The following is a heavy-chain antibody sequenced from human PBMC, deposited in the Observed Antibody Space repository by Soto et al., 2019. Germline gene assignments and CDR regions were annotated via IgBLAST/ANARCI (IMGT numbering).Heavy chain of an antibody. CDR2: IRSKAYGGTP. CDR1: GYTFADYA. CDR3: ARSLLNGMDV. J-gene: IGHJ6*02. D-gene: IGHD2-15*01. V-gene: IGHV3-49*04. Sequence: GGSLRLSRTGSGYTFADYAVNWVRQAPGRGLEWVGFIRSKAYGGTPEYATSVKGRFTISRDDSESIAYLQMISLNAEDTAVSYCARSLLNGMDVWGQGTTVTVSS.